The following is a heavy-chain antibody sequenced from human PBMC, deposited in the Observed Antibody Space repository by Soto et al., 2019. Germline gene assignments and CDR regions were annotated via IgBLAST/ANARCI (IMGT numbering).Heavy chain of an antibody. V-gene: IGHV3-74*01. CDR3: VRDRDFYDGRGYASPGDAFDV. J-gene: IGHJ3*01. CDR2: INLDGSRT. D-gene: IGHD3-22*01. CDR1: GFTFSTYW. Sequence: EVQLVESGGGLVQPGGSLRLSCAVSGFTFSTYWMHWVRQVPGKGLVWVSRINLDGSRTSYADSVKGRFTISRDNAKNTLYLQMRSLRAEDSAVYFCVRDRDFYDGRGYASPGDAFDVWGQGTVVSVSS.